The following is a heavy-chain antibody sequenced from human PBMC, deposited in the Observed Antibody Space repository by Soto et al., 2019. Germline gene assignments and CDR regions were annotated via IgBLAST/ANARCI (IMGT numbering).Heavy chain of an antibody. D-gene: IGHD6-6*01. CDR1: GGSFSSYA. CDR2: IIPIFGTP. V-gene: IGHV1-69*13. J-gene: IGHJ4*02. Sequence: SVKVSFKASGGSFSSYAISWLRQAPGQGLEWMGGIIPIFGTPSYAQKFQGRVTITADESTSTAYMELSSLRSEDTAVYYCAREYRSSSGRFDNWGQGTLVTVSS. CDR3: AREYRSSSGRFDN.